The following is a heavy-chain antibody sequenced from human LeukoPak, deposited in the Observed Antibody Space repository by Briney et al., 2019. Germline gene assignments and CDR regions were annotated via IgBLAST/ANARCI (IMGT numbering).Heavy chain of an antibody. CDR3: SGRSGFSSIY. Sequence: GGSLRLSCEASGFTFNSHGMNWVRQAPGKGLQWLGYIRPDGSEAVYVDSVRGRFTISRDNAKNLVYLQMNNLRAEDTAVYYCSGRSGFSSIYWGQGVLVTVSS. CDR1: GFTFNSHG. J-gene: IGHJ4*02. V-gene: IGHV3-7*01. CDR2: IRPDGSEA. D-gene: IGHD2-2*01.